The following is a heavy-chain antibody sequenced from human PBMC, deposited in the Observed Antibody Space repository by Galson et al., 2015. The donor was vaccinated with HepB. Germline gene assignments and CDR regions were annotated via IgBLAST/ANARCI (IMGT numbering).Heavy chain of an antibody. D-gene: IGHD5-18*01. V-gene: IGHV3-74*01. Sequence: SLRLSCAASGFTFSSYWMHWVRQAPGKGLVWVSRINSDGSSTSYADSVKGRFTISRDNAKNTLYLQMNSLRAEDTAVYYCATGHVDTAMAPLDYWGQGTLVTVSS. CDR3: ATGHVDTAMAPLDY. CDR2: INSDGSST. J-gene: IGHJ4*02. CDR1: GFTFSSYW.